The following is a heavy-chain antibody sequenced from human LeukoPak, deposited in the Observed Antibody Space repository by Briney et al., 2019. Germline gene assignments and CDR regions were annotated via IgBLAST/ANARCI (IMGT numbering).Heavy chain of an antibody. CDR2: IIPILGIA. Sequence: GASVKVSCKSSGGTFSYAIGWVRQAPGQGLEWMGRIIPILGIANYAQKFKGRLTITADKYTSTAYMELSSLRSEDTAVYYCARGYCSGGSCYSVDHWGQGTLVTVSS. D-gene: IGHD2-15*01. V-gene: IGHV1-69*04. CDR3: ARGYCSGGSCYSVDH. CDR1: GGTFSYA. J-gene: IGHJ4*02.